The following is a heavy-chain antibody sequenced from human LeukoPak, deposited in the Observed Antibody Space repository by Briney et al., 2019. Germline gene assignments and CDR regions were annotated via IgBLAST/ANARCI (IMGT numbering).Heavy chain of an antibody. D-gene: IGHD6-19*01. CDR3: ARKADSGWWFGY. Sequence: VTNIKQNGSEKYYVDSVKGRFTISRDNAKNSLYLQMNSLRAEDTAVYYCARKADSGWWFGYWGQGTLVTVSS. V-gene: IGHV3-7*01. J-gene: IGHJ4*02. CDR2: IKQNGSEK.